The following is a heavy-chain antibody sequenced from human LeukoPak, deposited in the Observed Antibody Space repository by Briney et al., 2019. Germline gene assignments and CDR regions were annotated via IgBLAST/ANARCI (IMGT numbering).Heavy chain of an antibody. CDR3: AREIDDYGDRYAFDI. Sequence: EASVKVSCKASGYTLTSYYMHWVRQAPGQGLEWMGWINPNSGGTNYAQKFQGWVTMTRDTSISTAYMELSRLRSDDTAVYYCAREIDDYGDRYAFDIWGQGTMVTVSS. CDR1: GYTLTSYY. J-gene: IGHJ3*02. V-gene: IGHV1-2*04. CDR2: INPNSGGT. D-gene: IGHD4-17*01.